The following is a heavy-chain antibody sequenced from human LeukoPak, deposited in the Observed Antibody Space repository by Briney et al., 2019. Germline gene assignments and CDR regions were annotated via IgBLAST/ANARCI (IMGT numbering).Heavy chain of an antibody. J-gene: IGHJ5*02. CDR1: GGSISSYY. V-gene: IGHV4-59*01. Sequence: SETLSLTCTVPGGSISSYYWSWIRQPPGKGLEWIGYIYYSGSTNYNPSPKSRVTISVDTTKNQFSLKLSSVTAADTAVYYCARVFRWFDPWGQGTLVTVAS. CDR2: IYYSGST. CDR3: ARVFRWFDP.